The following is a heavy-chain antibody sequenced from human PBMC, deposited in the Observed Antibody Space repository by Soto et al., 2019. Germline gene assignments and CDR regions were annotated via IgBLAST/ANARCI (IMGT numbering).Heavy chain of an antibody. D-gene: IGHD6-6*01. CDR1: GGSFSGYY. J-gene: IGHJ4*02. CDR3: ARHGPSIAFDY. Sequence: SETLSLTCAVYGGSFSGYYGSWIRQPPGKGLEWIGEINHSGSTNYNPSLKSRVTISVDTSKNQFSLKLSSVTAADTAVYYCARHGPSIAFDYWGQGTLVTVSS. CDR2: INHSGST. V-gene: IGHV4-34*01.